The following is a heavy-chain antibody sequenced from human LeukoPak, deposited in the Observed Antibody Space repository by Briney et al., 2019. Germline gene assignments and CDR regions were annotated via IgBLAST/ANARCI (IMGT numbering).Heavy chain of an antibody. D-gene: IGHD4-23*01. J-gene: IGHJ4*02. CDR2: ISSSGSTI. CDR1: GFTFSDYY. CDR3: AREAVTGNFDY. V-gene: IGHV3-11*01. Sequence: GGSLRLSCAASGFTFSDYYMSWIRQAPGKGLEWASYISSSGSTIYYADSVKGRFTISRDNAKNSLYLQMNSLRAEDTAVYYCAREAVTGNFDYWGQGTLVTVSS.